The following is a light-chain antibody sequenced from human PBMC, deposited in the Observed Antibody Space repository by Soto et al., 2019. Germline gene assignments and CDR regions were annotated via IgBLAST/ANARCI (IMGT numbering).Light chain of an antibody. V-gene: IGLV2-23*01. Sequence: QSVLTQPASVSGSPEQPITISCTGTSSDVGAYNLVSWYQQHPGKAPRLIIYEGSKRPSGISHRFSGSKSDNTASLTISGLRAEDEAHYHCCSYAGSRTFVFGGGTKVTVL. CDR2: EGS. CDR1: SSDVGAYNL. J-gene: IGLJ2*01. CDR3: CSYAGSRTFV.